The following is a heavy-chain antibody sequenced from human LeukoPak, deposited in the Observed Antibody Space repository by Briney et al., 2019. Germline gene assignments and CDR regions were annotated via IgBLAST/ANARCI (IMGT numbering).Heavy chain of an antibody. J-gene: IGHJ6*02. V-gene: IGHV3-48*03. Sequence: PRESLRLSCAASGFTFSSYEINWVRQAPGKGMVWVSSISGSGSTENYADSVTGRFTISRDNAKDSLFLQMNSLRGEDTAVYYCARGGRGYGMDVWGQGTTVTVSS. CDR2: ISGSGSTE. CDR1: GFTFSSYE. CDR3: ARGGRGYGMDV.